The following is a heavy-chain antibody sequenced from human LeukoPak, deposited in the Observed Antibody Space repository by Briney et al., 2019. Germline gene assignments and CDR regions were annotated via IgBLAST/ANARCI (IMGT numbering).Heavy chain of an antibody. V-gene: IGHV3-23*01. D-gene: IGHD1-1*01. CDR1: GFTFSSYA. CDR3: AKAATTATTPRAEGYFDY. CDR2: ISGSGGST. J-gene: IGHJ4*02. Sequence: PGGSLRLSCAASGFTFSSYAMSWVRQAPGKGLEWVSAISGSGGSTYYADSVKGRFTISRDNSKNTLNLQMNSLRAEDTAVYYCAKAATTATTPRAEGYFDYWGQGTLVTVSS.